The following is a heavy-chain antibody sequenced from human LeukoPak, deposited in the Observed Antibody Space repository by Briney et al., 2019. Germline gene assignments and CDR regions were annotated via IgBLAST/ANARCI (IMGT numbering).Heavy chain of an antibody. CDR2: INPNSGGT. J-gene: IGHJ4*02. Sequence: ASVKVSCKASGYTFTGYYMHWVRQAPGQGLEWMGWINPNSGGTNYAQKFQGRVTMTRDTSISTAYMELSRLRSDDTAVYCCARGDYYDSSGPHDYWGQGTLVTVSS. CDR1: GYTFTGYY. V-gene: IGHV1-2*02. D-gene: IGHD3-22*01. CDR3: ARGDYYDSSGPHDY.